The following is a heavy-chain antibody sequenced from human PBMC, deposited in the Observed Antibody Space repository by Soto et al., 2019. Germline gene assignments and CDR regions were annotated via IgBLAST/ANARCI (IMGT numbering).Heavy chain of an antibody. CDR3: ARTVRGVIGYAWFDP. CDR1: GGSISSFY. D-gene: IGHD3-10*01. J-gene: IGHJ5*02. Sequence: ADTLSLTCTVSGGSISSFYWNWIRQPPGKGLEWIGYISYSGSTNYNPSLKSRVTISVDTSKNQFSLKLSSVTAADTAVYYCARTVRGVIGYAWFDPWGQGTLVTVSS. CDR2: ISYSGST. V-gene: IGHV4-59*01.